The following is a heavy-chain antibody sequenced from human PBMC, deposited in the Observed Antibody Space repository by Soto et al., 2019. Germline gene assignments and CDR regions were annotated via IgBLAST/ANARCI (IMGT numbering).Heavy chain of an antibody. Sequence: PSETLSLTCLVAGYSISNGYYWGWIRQPPGKGLEWIGTVSHRGDTSYNPSLKSRLTISVDTSKNHFSLMLTSVSTGSMLVLTVTNMDPVDTATYYCAHTFGSGWYQAYFDYWGQGNLVTVSS. V-gene: IGHV4-38-2*01. J-gene: IGHJ4*02. CDR2: VSHRGDT. CDR1: GYSISNGYY. D-gene: IGHD6-19*01. CDR3: TNMDPVDTATYYCAHTFGSGWYQAYFDY.